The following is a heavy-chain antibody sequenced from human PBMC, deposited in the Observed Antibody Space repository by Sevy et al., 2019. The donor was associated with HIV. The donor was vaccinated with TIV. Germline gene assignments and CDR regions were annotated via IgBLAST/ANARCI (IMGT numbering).Heavy chain of an antibody. V-gene: IGHV3-15*01. J-gene: IGHJ6*02. D-gene: IGHD2-8*02. Sequence: GGSLRLSCAASGFTFTYAWMTWVRQAPGKGLEWLGRIKSRADGGTIDYAASVKGRFRISRDDSKNRLYLQMNSLKTEDTGVYYCSTDPIIVLLVTDGMDVWGQGTSVTVSS. CDR2: IKSRADGGTI. CDR3: STDPIIVLLVTDGMDV. CDR1: GFTFTYAW.